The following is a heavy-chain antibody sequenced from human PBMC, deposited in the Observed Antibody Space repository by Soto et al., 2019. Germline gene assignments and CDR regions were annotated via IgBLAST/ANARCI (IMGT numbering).Heavy chain of an antibody. CDR2: FDPEDGET. V-gene: IGHV1-24*01. D-gene: IGHD3-10*01. J-gene: IGHJ5*02. Sequence: ASVKVSCKVSGYTLTELSMHWVRQAPGKGLEWMGGFDPEDGETIYAQKFQGRVTMTEDTSTDTAYMELSSLRSEDTAVYYCATGLKWFGESFNWFDPWGQGTLATVSS. CDR1: GYTLTELS. CDR3: ATGLKWFGESFNWFDP.